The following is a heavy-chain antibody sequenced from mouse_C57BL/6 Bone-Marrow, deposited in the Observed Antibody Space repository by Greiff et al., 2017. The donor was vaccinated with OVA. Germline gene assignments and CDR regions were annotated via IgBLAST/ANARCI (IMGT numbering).Heavy chain of an antibody. J-gene: IGHJ1*03. CDR1: GFSLTSYG. Sequence: QVQLQQSGPGLVQPSQSLSITCTVSGFSLTSYGVHWVRQSPGKGLEWLGVIWSGGSTDYNAAFISRLSISKDNSKIQVVFKMNSLQADDTAIYYCASPHYYGGGYFDVWGTGTTVTVSS. CDR3: ASPHYYGGGYFDV. D-gene: IGHD1-2*01. V-gene: IGHV2-2*01. CDR2: IWSGGST.